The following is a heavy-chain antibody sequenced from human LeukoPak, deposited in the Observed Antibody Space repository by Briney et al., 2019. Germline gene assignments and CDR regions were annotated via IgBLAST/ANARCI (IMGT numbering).Heavy chain of an antibody. CDR1: EFTFGNYW. Sequence: GGSLRLSCAASEFTFGNYWMSWVRQAPGKGLEWVANIKQDGSEKYYVDSVKGRFTISRDNAKNSLYLQMNSLRAEDTAVYFCARDRGWRSGGYYLYYFDFWGQGTLVTVSS. CDR2: IKQDGSEK. D-gene: IGHD3-22*01. CDR3: ARDRGWRSGGYYLYYFDF. J-gene: IGHJ4*02. V-gene: IGHV3-7*01.